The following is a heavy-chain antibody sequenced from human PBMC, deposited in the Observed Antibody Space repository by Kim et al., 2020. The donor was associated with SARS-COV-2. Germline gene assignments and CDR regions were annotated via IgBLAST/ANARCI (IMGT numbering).Heavy chain of an antibody. Sequence: ESGKGRVTIARDTSKNPLYLQMNSLRAEDTAVYYCAKDGVGDYGDYGPFDYWGQGTLVTISS. J-gene: IGHJ4*02. D-gene: IGHD4-17*01. V-gene: IGHV3-30*02. CDR3: AKDGVGDYGDYGPFDY.